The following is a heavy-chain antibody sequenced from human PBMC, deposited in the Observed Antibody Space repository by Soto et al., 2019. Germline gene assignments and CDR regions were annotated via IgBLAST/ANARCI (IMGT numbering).Heavy chain of an antibody. D-gene: IGHD3-16*01. V-gene: IGHV3-23*01. CDR2: ISATGGGT. Sequence: QSGGSLRLSCAASGLKFSNYAMIWVGQAPGKGLEWVSLISATGGGTYYADSVKGRFTISRDNSHNTLYLQVHSLTAEDTAVYYCAKDRRAGGNSAFYFDFWGQGAQVTVSS. J-gene: IGHJ4*02. CDR3: AKDRRAGGNSAFYFDF. CDR1: GLKFSNYA.